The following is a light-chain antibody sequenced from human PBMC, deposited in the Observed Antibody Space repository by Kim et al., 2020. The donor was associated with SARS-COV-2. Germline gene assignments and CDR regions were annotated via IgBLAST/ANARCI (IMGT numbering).Light chain of an antibody. V-gene: IGKV3D-15*01. J-gene: IGKJ4*01. Sequence: SVSPGERATLSCRASQNVNKNLAWYQQKPGQAPRLLIYGASTRATGIPASFSGSGSGTEFTLTISSLQSEDFAVYYCQQHNNWPLTFGGGTKLEI. CDR2: GAS. CDR3: QQHNNWPLT. CDR1: QNVNKN.